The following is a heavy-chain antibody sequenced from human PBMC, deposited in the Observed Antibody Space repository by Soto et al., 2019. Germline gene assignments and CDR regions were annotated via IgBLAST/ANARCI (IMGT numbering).Heavy chain of an antibody. CDR1: GGFISSSAYY. V-gene: IGHV4-31*03. CDR3: ARDAPLLGSWFFDL. J-gene: IGHJ2*01. D-gene: IGHD3-22*01. CDR2: IYYSGST. Sequence: QMQLQESGPGLVEPSQTLSLTCTVSGGFISSSAYYWTWIRQHQGMGLEWLGYIYYSGSTYYNPSLKSRVTISVDTSKNQFSLKLSSVTAADTAVYYCARDAPLLGSWFFDLWGRGTLVTVSS.